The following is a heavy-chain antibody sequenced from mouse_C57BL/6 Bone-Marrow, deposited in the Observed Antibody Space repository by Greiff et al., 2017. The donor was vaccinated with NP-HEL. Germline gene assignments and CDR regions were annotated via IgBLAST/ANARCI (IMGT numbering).Heavy chain of an antibody. D-gene: IGHD1-1*01. J-gene: IGHJ1*03. CDR2: INPDSSTI. CDR3: ARRRSSYWYFDV. CDR1: GVDFSRYW. V-gene: IGHV4-1*01. Sequence: AAEGVDFSRYWMSWVRRAPGKGLEWIGEINPDSSTINYAPSLKDKFIISRDNAKNTLYLQMSKVRSEDTALYYCARRRSSYWYFDVWGTGTTVTVSS.